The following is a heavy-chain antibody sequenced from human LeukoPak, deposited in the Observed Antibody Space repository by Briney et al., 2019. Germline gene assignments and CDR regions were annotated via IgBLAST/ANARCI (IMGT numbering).Heavy chain of an antibody. CDR3: ARDPNPPAFDI. Sequence: GTSVTVSCKASGYTFASYHINWVRQATGQGLEWMGWMDPNSGNRDYAPKFQGRVTMTRNTSISTSYMELSSLRSEDTAVYYCARDPNPPAFDIWGQGTMVTVSS. J-gene: IGHJ3*02. CDR1: GYTFASYH. CDR2: MDPNSGNR. V-gene: IGHV1-8*01.